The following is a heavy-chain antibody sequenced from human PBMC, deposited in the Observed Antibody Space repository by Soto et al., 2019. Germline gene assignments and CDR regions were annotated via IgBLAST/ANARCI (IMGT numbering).Heavy chain of an antibody. Sequence: GRSLRLSCVASGFVFKNYEMNWVGQAPGKGLEWISYISNSGNTIYVADSMRGRFTISRDNAKNSLFLQMNSLRADDTAVYYCARDIDNRDYYSGLDVWGQETTVTVSS. CDR1: GFVFKNYE. V-gene: IGHV3-48*03. CDR2: ISNSGNTI. CDR3: ARDIDNRDYYSGLDV. D-gene: IGHD1-20*01. J-gene: IGHJ6*02.